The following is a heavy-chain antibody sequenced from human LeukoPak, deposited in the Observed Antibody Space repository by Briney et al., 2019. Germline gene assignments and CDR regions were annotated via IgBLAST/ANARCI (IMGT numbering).Heavy chain of an antibody. Sequence: PGRSLRLACAVSGFTLTSYWISWVRPAAGKVREWVAKTKQDGSEKYYVDSVKGRFNIYRDNAKNSLYLQMNSLRAEDTAVYHCAKDWSFVVVVPAAMFNSYYFDYWGQGTLVTVSS. CDR1: GFTLTSYW. CDR3: AKDWSFVVVVPAAMFNSYYFDY. V-gene: IGHV3-7*01. CDR2: TKQDGSEK. J-gene: IGHJ4*02. D-gene: IGHD2-2*01.